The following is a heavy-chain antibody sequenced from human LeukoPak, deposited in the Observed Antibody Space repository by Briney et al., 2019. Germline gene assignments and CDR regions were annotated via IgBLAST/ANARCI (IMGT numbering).Heavy chain of an antibody. Sequence: ASVKVSCKASGYTFTSYYMHWVRQAPGQGLEWMGIINPSGGSTSYVQKFQGRVTMTRDTSTSTVYMELSSLRSEDTAVYYCARSSSGAHYFDYWGQGTLVTVSS. V-gene: IGHV1-46*01. CDR2: INPSGGST. J-gene: IGHJ4*02. CDR1: GYTFTSYY. D-gene: IGHD6-25*01. CDR3: ARSSSGAHYFDY.